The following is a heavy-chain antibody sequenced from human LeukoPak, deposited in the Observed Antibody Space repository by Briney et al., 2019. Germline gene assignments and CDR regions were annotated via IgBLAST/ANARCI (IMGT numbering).Heavy chain of an antibody. Sequence: ASVKVSCKASGYSFTNYDINWVRQATGHGLEWMGWMNPNSGTVGYAQKFQGRVTMTRNASISAAYMELSSLTSEDAAVYYCTRGASDYWGENYFNYWGQGSLVTVSS. D-gene: IGHD7-27*01. CDR2: MNPNSGTV. CDR1: GYSFTNYD. J-gene: IGHJ4*02. V-gene: IGHV1-8*01. CDR3: TRGASDYWGENYFNY.